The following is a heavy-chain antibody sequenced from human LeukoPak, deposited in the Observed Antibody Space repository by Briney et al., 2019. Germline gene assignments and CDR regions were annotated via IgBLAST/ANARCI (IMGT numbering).Heavy chain of an antibody. CDR2: IYHSGST. CDR3: ARFRYGGNPYFDY. J-gene: IGHJ4*02. Sequence: SETLSLTCTVSGGSISSYYWSWIRQPPGKGLECIGSIYHSGSTYYNPSLKSRVTISVDTSKNQFSLKLSSVTAADTAVYYCARFRYGGNPYFDYWGQGTLVTVSS. D-gene: IGHD4-23*01. V-gene: IGHV4-59*08. CDR1: GGSISSYY.